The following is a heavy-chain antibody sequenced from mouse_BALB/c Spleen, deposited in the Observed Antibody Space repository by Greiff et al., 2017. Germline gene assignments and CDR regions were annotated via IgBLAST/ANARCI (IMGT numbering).Heavy chain of an antibody. J-gene: IGHJ3*01. Sequence: EVQLVESGGGLVKPGGSLKLSCAASGFTFSDYYMYWVRQTPEKRLEWVATISDGGSYTYYPDSVKGRFTISRDNAQNNLYLQMSSLKSEDTAMYYCARGGGNLFAYWGQGTLVTVSA. CDR1: GFTFSDYY. V-gene: IGHV5-4*02. CDR2: ISDGGSYT. CDR3: ARGGGNLFAY.